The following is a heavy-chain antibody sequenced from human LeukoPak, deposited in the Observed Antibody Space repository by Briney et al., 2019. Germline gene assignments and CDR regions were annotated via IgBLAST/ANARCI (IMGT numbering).Heavy chain of an antibody. Sequence: GASVKVSCKASGGTFSSYAISWVRQAPGQGLEWMGRIIPILGIANYAQKFQGRVTITADKSTSTAYMELSSLRSDDTAVYYCAREGYCNNTICDKPFDYWGQGTLVTVSS. CDR3: AREGYCNNTICDKPFDY. D-gene: IGHD2-2*01. J-gene: IGHJ4*02. V-gene: IGHV1-69*04. CDR2: IIPILGIA. CDR1: GGTFSSYA.